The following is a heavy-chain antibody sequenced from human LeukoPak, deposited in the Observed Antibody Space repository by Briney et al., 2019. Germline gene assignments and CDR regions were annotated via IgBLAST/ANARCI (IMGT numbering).Heavy chain of an antibody. Sequence: PGGSLRLSCAASGFTFSSYAMHWVRQAPGKGLEWVAVISYDGSNKYYADSVKGRFTISRDNSKNTLYLQMNSLRAEDTAVYYCARVPSLAVAGLYYYYGMDVWGQGTTVTVSS. V-gene: IGHV3-30-3*01. CDR1: GFTFSSYA. D-gene: IGHD6-19*01. J-gene: IGHJ6*02. CDR2: ISYDGSNK. CDR3: ARVPSLAVAGLYYYYGMDV.